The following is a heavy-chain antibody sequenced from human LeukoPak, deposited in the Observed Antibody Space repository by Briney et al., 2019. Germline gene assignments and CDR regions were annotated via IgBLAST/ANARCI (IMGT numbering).Heavy chain of an antibody. J-gene: IGHJ4*02. CDR1: AFTFSSSA. CDR3: ARRSGVAVAGAFDY. CDR2: ISGSGSGGST. D-gene: IGHD6-19*01. Sequence: GGSLRLSCAASAFTFSSSAMSWVRQAPGKGLEWVSNISGSGSGGSTYYADSVKGRFTISRDNSKNTLYLQMNSLRAEDTAVYFCARRSGVAVAGAFDYWGQGTLVTVSS. V-gene: IGHV3-23*01.